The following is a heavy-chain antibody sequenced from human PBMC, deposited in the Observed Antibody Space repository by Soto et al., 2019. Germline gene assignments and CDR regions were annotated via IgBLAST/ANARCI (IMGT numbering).Heavy chain of an antibody. CDR3: AREVGTTWLDP. D-gene: IGHD1-26*01. Sequence: EVQLVESGGGLVQPGGSLRLSCAASGFSFSSYWMHWVRQAPGKGLVWVSRINTDGSSTSYADAVKGRFTFSRDNAKNTLYLQMNSLRAEDTAVYYCAREVGTTWLDPWGQGTLVTVSS. V-gene: IGHV3-74*01. CDR1: GFSFSSYW. CDR2: INTDGSST. J-gene: IGHJ5*01.